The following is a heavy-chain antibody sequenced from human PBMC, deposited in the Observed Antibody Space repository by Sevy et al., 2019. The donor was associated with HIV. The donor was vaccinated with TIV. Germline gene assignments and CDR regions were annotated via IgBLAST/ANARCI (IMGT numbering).Heavy chain of an antibody. J-gene: IGHJ4*02. CDR2: IYFHGSIK. CDR3: VRGRDYGNFDY. CDR1: GFNFSIYD. V-gene: IGHV3-33*01. Sequence: GGSLRLSCAASGFNFSIYDMHWVRQAPGEGLEWVALIYFHGSIKYYVDSVKGRFTISRDNSKNTLYLQMNSLRVEDTAVYYCVRGRDYGNFDYWGQGTLVTVSS. D-gene: IGHD3-10*01.